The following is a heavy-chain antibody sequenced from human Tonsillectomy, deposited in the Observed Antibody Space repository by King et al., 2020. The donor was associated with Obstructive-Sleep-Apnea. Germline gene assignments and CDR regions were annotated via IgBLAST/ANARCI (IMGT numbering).Heavy chain of an antibody. V-gene: IGHV3-9*01. J-gene: IGHJ4*02. CDR1: GFTFDDYA. Sequence: VQLVESGGGLVQPGRSLRLSCAASGFTFDDYAMHWVRQAPGKGLEWVSGISWHSGRIGYGDSVKGRFTISRDNAKNSLFLQMNSLRTEDTALYYCAKDLSSGWYGPVDYWGQGTLVTVSS. CDR3: AKDLSSGWYGPVDY. CDR2: ISWHSGRI. D-gene: IGHD6-19*01.